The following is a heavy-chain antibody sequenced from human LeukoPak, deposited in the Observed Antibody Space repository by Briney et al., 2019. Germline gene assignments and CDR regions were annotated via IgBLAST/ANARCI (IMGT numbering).Heavy chain of an antibody. CDR2: IYYSGST. CDR3: ARDQYYGSGSPDAFDI. V-gene: IGHV4-59*01. Sequence: SETLSLTCTVSGGSISSYYWSWIRQPPGKGLEWIGYIYYSGSTNYNPSLKSRVTISVDTSKNQFSLKLSSVTAADTAVYYCARDQYYGSGSPDAFDIWGQGTMVTVSS. J-gene: IGHJ3*02. CDR1: GGSISSYY. D-gene: IGHD3-10*01.